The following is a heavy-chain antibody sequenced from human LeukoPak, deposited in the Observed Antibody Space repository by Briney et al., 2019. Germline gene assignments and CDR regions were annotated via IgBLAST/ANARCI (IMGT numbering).Heavy chain of an antibody. CDR3: AGGLLEAQGWLQWLGTVYSMDV. V-gene: IGHV3-11*01. CDR1: GFNFSDYY. D-gene: IGHD5-24*01. Sequence: GGSLRLSCAASGFNFSDYYMNWIRQSPGKGLEWISYMSSRSGIIYYADSVKGRFTISRDNARNSLYLQMNSLRVDDTAVYYCAGGLLEAQGWLQWLGTVYSMDVWGQGTPVTVSS. CDR2: MSSRSGII. J-gene: IGHJ6*02.